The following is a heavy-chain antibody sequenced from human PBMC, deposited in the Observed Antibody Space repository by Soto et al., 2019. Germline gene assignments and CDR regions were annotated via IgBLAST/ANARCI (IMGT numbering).Heavy chain of an antibody. CDR2: INAYNGNT. Sequence: QVQLVQSGAEVKKPGASVKVSCKASGYTFTSYGISWVRQAPGQGLEWMGWINAYNGNTNYAQKLQGRVTMTTDTSTRTAYVALRTLSSDDTAVYFCARGHVAGTGFGKWGQGARVTVSS. V-gene: IGHV1-18*01. J-gene: IGHJ1*01. CDR1: GYTFTSYG. D-gene: IGHD2-2*01. CDR3: ARGHVAGTGFGK.